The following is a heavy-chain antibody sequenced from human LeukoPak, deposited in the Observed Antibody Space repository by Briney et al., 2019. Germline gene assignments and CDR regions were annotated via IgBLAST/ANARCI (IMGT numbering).Heavy chain of an antibody. CDR1: GLTFINYA. V-gene: IGHV3-23*01. CDR2: ISGSGSST. J-gene: IGHJ4*02. Sequence: PGGSLRLSCAASGLTFINYAMSWVRQAPGKGLEWVSAISGSGSSTYYADSVKGRFTISRDDSKNTLYLQMNSLRAEDTAVHFCARDSASYGRFDYWGQGTLVTVSS. CDR3: ARDSASYGRFDY. D-gene: IGHD5-18*01.